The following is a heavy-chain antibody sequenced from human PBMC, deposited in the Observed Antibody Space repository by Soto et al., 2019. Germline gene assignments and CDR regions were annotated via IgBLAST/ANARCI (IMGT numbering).Heavy chain of an antibody. J-gene: IGHJ6*02. CDR1: GFTFSSYG. V-gene: IGHV3-33*01. Sequence: VQLVESGGGVVQPGRSLRLSCAASGFTFSSYGMHWVRQAPGKGLEWVAVIWYDGSNKYYADSVKGRFTISRDNSKNTLYLQMNSLRAEDTAVYYCAREDLSGYYDYYYYYGMDVWGQGTTVTVSS. CDR2: IWYDGSNK. D-gene: IGHD3-3*01. CDR3: AREDLSGYYDYYYYYGMDV.